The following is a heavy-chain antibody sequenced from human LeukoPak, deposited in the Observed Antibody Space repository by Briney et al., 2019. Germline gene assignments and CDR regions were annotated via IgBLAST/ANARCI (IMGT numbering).Heavy chain of an antibody. CDR1: GDSISSGDYY. V-gene: IGHV4-61*02. Sequence: SETLSLTCTVSGDSISSGDYYWSWIRQPAGKGLEWIGRISSSGSTNYNPSLKSRVTISVDTSKNQFSLKLSSVTAADTAVYYCARHFFPSDSGSFRTPFDYWGQGALVTVSS. CDR2: ISSSGST. J-gene: IGHJ4*02. CDR3: ARHFFPSDSGSFRTPFDY. D-gene: IGHD3-10*01.